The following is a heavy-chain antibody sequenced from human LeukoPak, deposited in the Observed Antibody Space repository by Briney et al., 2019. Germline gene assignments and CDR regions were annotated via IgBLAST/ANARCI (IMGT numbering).Heavy chain of an antibody. D-gene: IGHD3-3*01. V-gene: IGHV1-2*02. CDR3: ATVASVRRFYFDF. CDR1: GYSFTGYY. CDR2: INPDNGDT. Sequence: ASVNVSCKPSGYSFTGYYIHWLRQAPGQGLEWMGWINPDNGDTRYSQKFQGRLTLTSDTSITTAYLELGSLRFDDTAIFYCATVASVRRFYFDFWGQGTLVTVSS. J-gene: IGHJ4*02.